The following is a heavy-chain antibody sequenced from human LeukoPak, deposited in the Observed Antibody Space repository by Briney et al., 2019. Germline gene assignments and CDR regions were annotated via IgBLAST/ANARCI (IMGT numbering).Heavy chain of an antibody. J-gene: IGHJ4*02. Sequence: GSLRLSCAASGFTFSSYAMSWVRQAPGKGLEWVSAISGSGGSTYYADSVKGRFTISRDNSKNTLYLQMNSLRAEDTAVYYCAKVKAAMVRGAAYYFDYWGQGTLVTVSS. D-gene: IGHD3-10*01. CDR1: GFTFSSYA. CDR2: ISGSGGST. CDR3: AKVKAAMVRGAAYYFDY. V-gene: IGHV3-23*01.